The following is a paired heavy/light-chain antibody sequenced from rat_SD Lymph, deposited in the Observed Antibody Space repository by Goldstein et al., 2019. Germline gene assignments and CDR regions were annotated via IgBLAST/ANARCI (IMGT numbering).Heavy chain of an antibody. V-gene: IGHV5-31*01. CDR3: TRANSDY. CDR1: GFTFNNYW. CDR2: ITNTGGST. J-gene: IGHJ2*01. Sequence: EVQLVESGGGLVQPGRSLKLSCVASGFTFNNYWMTWIRQAPGKGLEWVASITNTGGSTYYPDSVKGRFTISRDNAKSTLYLQMNSLRSEDTATYYCTRANSDYWGQGVMVTVSS. D-gene: IGHD1-10*01.
Light chain of an antibody. CDR3: QQVREYPLT. CDR1: KSLVYKDGKTY. J-gene: IGKJ5*01. V-gene: IGKV2S16*01. CDR2: WTS. Sequence: DIVMTQGALPNPVPSGESASITCRSSKSLVYKDGKTYLNWFLQRPGQSPQLLTYWTSTRASGVSERFSGSGSGTYFTLKISRVRAEDAGVYYCQQVREYPLTFGSGTKLEIK.